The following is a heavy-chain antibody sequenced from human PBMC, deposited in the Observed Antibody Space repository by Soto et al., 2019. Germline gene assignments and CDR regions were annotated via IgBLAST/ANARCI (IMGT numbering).Heavy chain of an antibody. CDR1: GGTFSSYA. CDR2: IIPIFGTA. J-gene: IGHJ3*02. CDR3: ARAQLGLELLNYDAFDI. V-gene: IGHV1-69*13. D-gene: IGHD1-7*01. Sequence: ASVKVCCEASGGTFSSYAISWVRRAPGQGLEWMGGIIPIFGTANYAQKFQGRVTITADESTSTAYMELSSLRSEDTAVYYCARAQLGLELLNYDAFDIWGQGTMVTVSS.